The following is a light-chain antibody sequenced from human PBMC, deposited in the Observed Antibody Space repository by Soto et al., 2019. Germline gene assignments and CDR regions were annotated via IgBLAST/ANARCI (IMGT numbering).Light chain of an antibody. CDR3: QHYVTSLTT. CDR1: QSVTSNY. V-gene: IGKV3-20*01. CDR2: GAS. J-gene: IGKJ1*01. Sequence: EIVLTQSPGTLSLSPGERATLSCGASQSVTSNYLAWYQQKPGQAPRLLIFGASIRVTGIPDRFIGSGSGTHFTLTISRLEPEDFAVDYCQHYVTSLTTFGQGTKVDVK.